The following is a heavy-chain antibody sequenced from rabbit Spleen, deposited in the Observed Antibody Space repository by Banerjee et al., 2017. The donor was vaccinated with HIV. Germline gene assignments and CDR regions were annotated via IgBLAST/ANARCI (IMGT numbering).Heavy chain of an antibody. V-gene: IGHV1S45*01. CDR2: IYTDLTNV. Sequence: QEQLEESGGGLVKPEGSLTLTCKASGFSFSSNYDMCWVRQAPGKGLEWIGCIYTDLTNVFYTSWAKGRFTISKTSSTTVTLQMTSLTAADTATYFCARYNTADGIALDLWGQGTLVTVS. CDR1: GFSFSSNYD. J-gene: IGHJ3*01. CDR3: ARYNTADGIALDL. D-gene: IGHD5-1*01.